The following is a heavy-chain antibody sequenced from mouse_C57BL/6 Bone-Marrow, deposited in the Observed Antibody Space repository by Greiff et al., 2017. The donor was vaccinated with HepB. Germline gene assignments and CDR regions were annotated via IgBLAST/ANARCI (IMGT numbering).Heavy chain of an antibody. CDR2: IDPENGDT. D-gene: IGHD5-1*01. Sequence: VQLQQSGAELVRPGASVKLSCTASGFNIKDDYMHWVKQRPEQGLEWIGWIDPENGDTEYASKFQGKATITADTSSNTAYLQLSSLTSEDTAVYYCTTYLYYLDYWGQGTTLTVSS. V-gene: IGHV14-4*01. J-gene: IGHJ2*01. CDR3: TTYLYYLDY. CDR1: GFNIKDDY.